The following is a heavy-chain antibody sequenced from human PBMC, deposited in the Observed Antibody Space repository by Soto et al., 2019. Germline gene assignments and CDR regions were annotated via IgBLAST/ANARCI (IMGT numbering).Heavy chain of an antibody. CDR2: IVVGSGNT. CDR1: GFTFTSSA. V-gene: IGHV1-58*02. D-gene: IGHD4-17*01. J-gene: IGHJ6*03. Sequence: ASVTVSCTASGFTFTSSAMQWVRQARGQRLEWIGWIVVGSGNTNYAQKFQERVTITRDMSTSTAYMELSSLRSEDTAVYYCAAVYGDSLNYMDVWGKGTTVTVSS. CDR3: AAVYGDSLNYMDV.